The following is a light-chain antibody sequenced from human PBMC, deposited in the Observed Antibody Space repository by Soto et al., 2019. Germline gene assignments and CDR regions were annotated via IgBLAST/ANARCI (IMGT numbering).Light chain of an antibody. J-gene: IGKJ4*01. CDR1: QSLLDSDDGNTY. Sequence: DIVMTQTPLSLPVPAGEPASIXXGSXQSLLDSDDGNTYLDWYLQKPGQSPXLLTYTVSYRASGVPDRFSGSGSGTDFTLKISRVEAEDVGVYYCMQRIEFPLTFGGGT. CDR2: TVS. CDR3: MQRIEFPLT. V-gene: IGKV2-40*01.